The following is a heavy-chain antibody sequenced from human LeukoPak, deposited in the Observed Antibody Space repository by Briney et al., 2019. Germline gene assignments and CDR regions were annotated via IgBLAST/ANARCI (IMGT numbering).Heavy chain of an antibody. J-gene: IGHJ4*02. D-gene: IGHD5-18*01. CDR1: GFTFSSYS. V-gene: IGHV3-21*01. CDR2: ISSSSSYI. CDR3: ARDGSLYSYGSQPFDY. Sequence: GGSLRLSCAASGFTFSSYSMNWVRQAPGKGLEWVSSISSSSSYIYYADSVKGRFTISRDNAKNSLYLQMNSLRAEDTAVYYCARDGSLYSYGSQPFDYWGQGTLVTVSS.